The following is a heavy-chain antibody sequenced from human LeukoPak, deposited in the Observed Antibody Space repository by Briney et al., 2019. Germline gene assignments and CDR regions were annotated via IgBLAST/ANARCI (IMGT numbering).Heavy chain of an antibody. V-gene: IGHV1-18*01. CDR2: ISAYNGNT. D-gene: IGHD3-3*01. CDR1: GYTFTSYG. Sequence: ASVKVSCKASGYTFTSYGNSWVRQAPGQGLEWMGWISAYNGNTNYAQKLQGRVTMTTDTSTSTAYMELRSLRSDDTAVYYCARRSEGVGRSGYYTAWFDPWGQGTLVTVSS. CDR3: ARRSEGVGRSGYYTAWFDP. J-gene: IGHJ5*02.